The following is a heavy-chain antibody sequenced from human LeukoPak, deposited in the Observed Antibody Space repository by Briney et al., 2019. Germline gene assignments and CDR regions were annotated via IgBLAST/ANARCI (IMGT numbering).Heavy chain of an antibody. CDR2: IYWDDDK. Sequence: SGPTLMKPTQTLTLTFTFSGFSLSTSGVGVGWIRQPPGKALEWLPLIYWDDDKRYSPSLKSRLTITKDTSKNQVVLTMTNMDPVDTATYYCARLGGGDHYWGQGTLVTVSS. D-gene: IGHD2-21*02. V-gene: IGHV2-5*02. J-gene: IGHJ4*02. CDR1: GFSLSTSGVG. CDR3: ARLGGGDHY.